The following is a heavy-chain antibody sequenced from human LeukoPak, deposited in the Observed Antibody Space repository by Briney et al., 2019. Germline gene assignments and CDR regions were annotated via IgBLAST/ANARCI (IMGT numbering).Heavy chain of an antibody. Sequence: GESLKISCKGSGYSFTSYWIGWVRQMPGKGLEWMGIIYPGDSDTRYSPSFQGQVTISADKSISTAYLQWSSLKASDTAMYYCARPRVEYYYGSGSYGAFDIWGQGTMVTVSS. CDR2: IYPGDSDT. J-gene: IGHJ3*02. CDR3: ARPRVEYYYGSGSYGAFDI. D-gene: IGHD3-10*01. CDR1: GYSFTSYW. V-gene: IGHV5-51*01.